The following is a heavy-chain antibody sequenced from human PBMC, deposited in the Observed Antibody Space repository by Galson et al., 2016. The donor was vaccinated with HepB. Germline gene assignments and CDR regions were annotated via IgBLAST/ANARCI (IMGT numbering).Heavy chain of an antibody. Sequence: SLRLSCAASGFTVSSKYMNWVRQAPGKGLEWVSVLYSGGATYYADSVKGRFTISRDTSKNTLYPQMNSLRAEDTAVYYCTRGDGYQMLPFEYWGQGTLVTVSS. V-gene: IGHV3-66*01. CDR1: GFTVSSKY. CDR3: TRGDGYQMLPFEY. CDR2: LYSGGAT. J-gene: IGHJ4*02. D-gene: IGHD2-2*01.